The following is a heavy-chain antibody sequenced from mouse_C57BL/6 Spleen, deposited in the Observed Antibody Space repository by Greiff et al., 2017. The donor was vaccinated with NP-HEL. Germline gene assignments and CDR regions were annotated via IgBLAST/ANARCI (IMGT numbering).Heavy chain of an antibody. CDR1: GYTFTDYE. J-gene: IGHJ2*01. D-gene: IGHD1-1*01. V-gene: IGHV1-15*01. CDR2: IDPETGGT. CDR3: TRREGYYYGSRYYFDY. Sequence: VQLVESGAELVRPGASVTLSCKASGYTFTDYEMHWVKQTPVHGLEWIGAIDPETGGTAYNQKFKGKAILTADKSSSTAYMELRSLTSEDSAVYYCTRREGYYYGSRYYFDYWGQGTTLTVSS.